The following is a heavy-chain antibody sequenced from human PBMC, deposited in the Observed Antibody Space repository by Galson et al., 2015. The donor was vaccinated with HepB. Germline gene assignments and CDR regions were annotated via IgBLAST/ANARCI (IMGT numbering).Heavy chain of an antibody. V-gene: IGHV3-15*01. J-gene: IGHJ3*02. CDR1: GFTFSNAW. Sequence: SLRLSCAASGFTFSNAWMSWVRQAPGKGLEWVGRIKSKTDGGTTDYAAPVKGRFTISRDDSKNTLYLQMNSLKTEDTAVYYCTTTGDLFWSGYYDAFDIWGQGTMVTVSS. CDR2: IKSKTDGGTT. CDR3: TTTGDLFWSGYYDAFDI. D-gene: IGHD3-3*01.